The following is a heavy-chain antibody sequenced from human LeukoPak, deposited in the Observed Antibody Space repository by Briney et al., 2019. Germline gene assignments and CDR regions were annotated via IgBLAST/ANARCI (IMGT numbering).Heavy chain of an antibody. CDR1: GFTFSSYA. D-gene: IGHD5-24*01. J-gene: IGHJ6*02. Sequence: GGSLRLSCAASGFTFSSYAMHWVRQAPGKGLEWVAVISYDGSNKYYADSVKGRFTISRDNSKNTLYLQMNSLRAEDTAVYYCARRMAPLDYYYYYGMDVWGQGTTVTVSS. V-gene: IGHV3-30-3*01. CDR2: ISYDGSNK. CDR3: ARRMAPLDYYYYYGMDV.